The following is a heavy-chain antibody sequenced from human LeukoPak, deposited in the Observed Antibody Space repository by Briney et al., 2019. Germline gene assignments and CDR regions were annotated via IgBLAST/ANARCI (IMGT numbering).Heavy chain of an antibody. D-gene: IGHD3-3*01. Sequence: PGGSLRLSCAASGFTFSSYSMNWVRQAPGKGLEWVSAISGSGGSTYYADSVKGRFTISRDNSKNTLYLQMNSLRAEDTAVYYCAKDLGTAQGPFGVVIRHPFGYWGQGTLVTVSS. V-gene: IGHV3-23*01. J-gene: IGHJ4*02. CDR1: GFTFSSYS. CDR2: ISGSGGST. CDR3: AKDLGTAQGPFGVVIRHPFGY.